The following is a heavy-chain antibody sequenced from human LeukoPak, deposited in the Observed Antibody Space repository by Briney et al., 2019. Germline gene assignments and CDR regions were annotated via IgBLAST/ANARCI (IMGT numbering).Heavy chain of an antibody. J-gene: IGHJ4*02. CDR1: GASISGSPYY. Sequence: SETLSLTCTVSGASISGSPYYWGWIRQSPGKGLEWIGSFYDGGSIYYNPSLESRVIVSVDTSKNQFSLNMSSVTAADTAMYYCGRPYRVYGHFWCQGILVTVSS. CDR3: GRPYRVYGHF. D-gene: IGHD3-10*01. CDR2: FYDGGSI. V-gene: IGHV4-39*01.